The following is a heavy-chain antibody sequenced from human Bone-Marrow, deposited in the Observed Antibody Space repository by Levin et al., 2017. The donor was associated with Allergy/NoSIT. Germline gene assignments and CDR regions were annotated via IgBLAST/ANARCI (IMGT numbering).Heavy chain of an antibody. CDR1: GFTFDDYA. V-gene: IGHV3-9*01. D-gene: IGHD2-2*03. CDR3: VGYCSSTSCYNWFDP. CDR2: ISWNSGSI. J-gene: IGHJ5*02. Sequence: GGSLRLSCAASGFTFDDYAMHWVRQAPGKGLEWVSGISWNSGSICYADSVKGRFTISRDNAKNSLYLQMNSLRAEDTALYYCVGYCSSTSCYNWFDPWGQGTLVTVSS.